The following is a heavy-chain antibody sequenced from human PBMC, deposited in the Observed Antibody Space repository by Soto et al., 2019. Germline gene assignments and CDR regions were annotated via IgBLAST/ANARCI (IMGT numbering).Heavy chain of an antibody. CDR3: ARERFGVVIMATNNWFDP. V-gene: IGHV5-51*01. Sequence: GESLKISCKGSGYSFTSYWIGWVRQMPGKGLEWMGIIYPGDSDTRYSPSFQGQVTISADKSISTAYLQWSSLKASDTAMYYCARERFGVVIMATNNWFDPWGQGTLVTVSS. J-gene: IGHJ5*02. CDR2: IYPGDSDT. D-gene: IGHD3-3*01. CDR1: GYSFTSYW.